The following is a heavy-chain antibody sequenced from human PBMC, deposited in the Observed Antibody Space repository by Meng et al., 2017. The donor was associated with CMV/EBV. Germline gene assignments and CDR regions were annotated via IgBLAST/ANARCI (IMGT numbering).Heavy chain of an antibody. CDR3: ARDSLGSSSHYYYYGMDV. D-gene: IGHD6-6*01. Sequence: ASVTVSCKASGYTFTSYGISWVRQAPGQGLEWMGWISAYNGNTNYAQKLQGRVTMTTDTSTSTAYMELRSLRSDDTAVYYCARDSLGSSSHYYYYGMDVWGQGTTVTVSS. J-gene: IGHJ6*02. CDR2: ISAYNGNT. CDR1: GYTFTSYG. V-gene: IGHV1-18*01.